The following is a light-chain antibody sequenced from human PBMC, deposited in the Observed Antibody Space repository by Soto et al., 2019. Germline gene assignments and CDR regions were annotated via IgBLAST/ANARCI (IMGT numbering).Light chain of an antibody. CDR1: SSDVDTYKY. V-gene: IGLV2-14*01. J-gene: IGLJ2*01. CDR3: CSYAGSTTRVQ. CDR2: EVS. Sequence: QSALTQPASVSGSPGQSITISCTGTSSDVDTYKYVSWYQQHPGKAPKLMIYEVSYRPSGVSDRFSGSKSGNTASLTISGLQAEDEADYYCCSYAGSTTRVQFGGGTKPPS.